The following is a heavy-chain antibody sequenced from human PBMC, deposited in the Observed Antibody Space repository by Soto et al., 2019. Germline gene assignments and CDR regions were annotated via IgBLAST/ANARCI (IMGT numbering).Heavy chain of an antibody. CDR1: ENTFSTYS. Sequence: ASVKVSCKASENTFSTYSLHWVRQAPGQGLEWMGVINPTTTTTTDAQKFQGRVTMTRDTSTSTVFLELSSPRSGDTAVYYCARKDTAMVNDAFDIWGQGTMVTVSS. CDR2: INPTTTTT. V-gene: IGHV1-46*01. J-gene: IGHJ3*02. CDR3: ARKDTAMVNDAFDI. D-gene: IGHD5-18*01.